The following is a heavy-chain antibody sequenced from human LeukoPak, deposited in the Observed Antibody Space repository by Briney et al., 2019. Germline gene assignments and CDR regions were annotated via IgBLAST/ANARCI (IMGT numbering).Heavy chain of an antibody. Sequence: GESLKISCKGSGSSFTSYWIGWVRQMPGKGLEWMGIIYPGDSDTRYSPSFQGQVTISADKSISTAYLQWSSLKASDTAMYYCARQRTYCSSTSCYRYFDYWGQGTLVTVSS. CDR1: GSSFTSYW. CDR3: ARQRTYCSSTSCYRYFDY. J-gene: IGHJ4*02. V-gene: IGHV5-51*01. CDR2: IYPGDSDT. D-gene: IGHD2-2*01.